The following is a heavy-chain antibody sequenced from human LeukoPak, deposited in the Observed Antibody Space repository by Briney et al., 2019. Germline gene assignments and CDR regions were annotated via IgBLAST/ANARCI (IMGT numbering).Heavy chain of an antibody. CDR3: ASWYCSSTSCQNYYYGMDV. V-gene: IGHV1-8*01. CDR2: MNPNSGNT. Sequence: ASVKVSCKASGYTFTSYDINWVRQATGQGPEWMGWMNPNSGNTGYAQKFQGRVTMTRNTSISTAYMELSSLRSEDTAVYYCASWYCSSTSCQNYYYGMDVWGQGTTVTVSS. D-gene: IGHD2-2*01. J-gene: IGHJ6*02. CDR1: GYTFTSYD.